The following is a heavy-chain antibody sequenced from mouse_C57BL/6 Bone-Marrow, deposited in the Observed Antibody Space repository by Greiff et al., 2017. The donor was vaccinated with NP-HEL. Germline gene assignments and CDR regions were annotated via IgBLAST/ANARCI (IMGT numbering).Heavy chain of an antibody. CDR2: IHPSDSDT. Sequence: QVQLQQPGAELVKPGASVKVSCKASGYTFTSYWMHWVKQRPGQGLEWIGRIHPSDSDTNYNQKFKGKATLTVDKSSSTANMQLSSLTSEDSEVYYCAIRGTTVVVEDYWGKGTSVTVSS. V-gene: IGHV1-74*01. D-gene: IGHD1-1*01. CDR3: AIRGTTVVVEDY. J-gene: IGHJ4*01. CDR1: GYTFTSYW.